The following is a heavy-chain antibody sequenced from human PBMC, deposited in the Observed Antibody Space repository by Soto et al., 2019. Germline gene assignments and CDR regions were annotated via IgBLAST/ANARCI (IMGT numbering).Heavy chain of an antibody. V-gene: IGHV5-51*01. CDR2: IYPGDSDT. D-gene: IGHD2-2*01. J-gene: IGHJ4*02. CDR1: GYSFSSHW. Sequence: EVQLVQSEAEVRQPGQSLKISCKVSGYSFSSHWIGWVRQMPGKGLEWMGIIYPGDSDTRYSPSFQGQVTISADKSSSTAYLQWSSLKASDTAMYYCARQISSTSCCDYWGQGTLVTVSS. CDR3: ARQISSTSCCDY.